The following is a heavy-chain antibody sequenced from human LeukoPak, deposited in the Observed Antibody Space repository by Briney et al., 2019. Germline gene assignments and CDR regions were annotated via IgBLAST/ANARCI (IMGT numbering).Heavy chain of an antibody. CDR1: GFTFSSYW. CDR3: ARDLSGVTGYTYGRGIDY. Sequence: GGSLRLPCAASGFTFSSYWMSWVRQAPGKGLEWVANIKKDGSEKYYVDSVKGRFTISRDNAKTSLYLQMNSLRAEDTAVYYCARDLSGVTGYTYGRGIDYWGQGTLVTVSS. CDR2: IKKDGSEK. D-gene: IGHD5-18*01. V-gene: IGHV3-7*01. J-gene: IGHJ4*02.